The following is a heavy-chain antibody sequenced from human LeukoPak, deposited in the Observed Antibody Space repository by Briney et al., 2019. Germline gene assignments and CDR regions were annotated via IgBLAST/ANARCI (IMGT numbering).Heavy chain of an antibody. CDR2: IYYIGDT. Sequence: KTSETLSLTCTVSGASISTSRDYWGWIRQPPGKGLEWIGSIYYIGDTYYNPSLKSRVTMSLDMSKNQFSLKLNSVTAADTAVYYCARGTGYSSSWYNYWGQGTLVTVSS. CDR1: GASISTSRDY. CDR3: ARGTGYSSSWYNY. D-gene: IGHD6-13*01. V-gene: IGHV4-39*07. J-gene: IGHJ4*02.